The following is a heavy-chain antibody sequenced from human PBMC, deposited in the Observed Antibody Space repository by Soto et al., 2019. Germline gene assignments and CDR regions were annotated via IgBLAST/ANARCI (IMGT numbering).Heavy chain of an antibody. Sequence: EVQLLESGGGLVQPGGSLRLSCAGFTFSSQAMSWVRQAPGKGLEWVSAISGSGGTTYYADSVKGRFTISRDNSNNTLYLQMNSLRDEDTAVYYCTTRYPGGGAYYWGQGTLVTVSS. V-gene: IGHV3-23*01. CDR1: FTFSSQA. D-gene: IGHD2-21*01. J-gene: IGHJ4*02. CDR2: ISGSGGTT. CDR3: TTRYPGGGAYY.